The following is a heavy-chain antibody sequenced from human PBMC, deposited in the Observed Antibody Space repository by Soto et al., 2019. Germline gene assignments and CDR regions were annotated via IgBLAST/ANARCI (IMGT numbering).Heavy chain of an antibody. Sequence: QVQLVQSGAXVKKPXXSXXVSCKASGYTFTSYDINWVRQATGQGLEWMGWMNPNSGNTGYAQKFQGRVTMTRNTSISTAYMELSSLRSEDTAVYYCAREKTSYGMDVWGQGTTVTVSS. CDR3: AREKTSYGMDV. J-gene: IGHJ6*02. CDR1: GYTFTSYD. V-gene: IGHV1-8*01. CDR2: MNPNSGNT.